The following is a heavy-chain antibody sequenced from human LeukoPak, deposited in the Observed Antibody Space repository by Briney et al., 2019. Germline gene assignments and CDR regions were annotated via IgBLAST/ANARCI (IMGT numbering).Heavy chain of an antibody. Sequence: PSETLSLTCTVSGGSISSYYWSWIRQPPGKGLEWIGYIYYSGSTNYNPSLKSRVTILVDTSKNQCSLKLSSVTAADTAVYYCARGGTVKYFQHWGQGTLVTVSS. V-gene: IGHV4-59*01. D-gene: IGHD4-17*01. CDR2: IYYSGST. J-gene: IGHJ1*01. CDR1: GGSISSYY. CDR3: ARGGTVKYFQH.